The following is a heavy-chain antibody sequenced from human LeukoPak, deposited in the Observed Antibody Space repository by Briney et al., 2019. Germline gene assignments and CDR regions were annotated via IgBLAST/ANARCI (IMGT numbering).Heavy chain of an antibody. CDR3: AKDGWLAAEYYFDY. Sequence: GGSLRLSCAASGFTFSSYGMHWVRQAPGKGLEWVAVIWYDGSNKYYADSVKGRFTVSRDNSKNTLYLQMNSLRAEDTAVYYCAKDGWLAAEYYFDYWGQGTLVTVSS. D-gene: IGHD6-19*01. V-gene: IGHV3-30*02. CDR2: IWYDGSNK. CDR1: GFTFSSYG. J-gene: IGHJ4*02.